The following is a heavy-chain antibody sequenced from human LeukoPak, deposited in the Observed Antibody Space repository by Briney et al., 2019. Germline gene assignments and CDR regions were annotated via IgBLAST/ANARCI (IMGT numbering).Heavy chain of an antibody. CDR3: VRFGVNYDMDV. CDR2: IHYSGRA. D-gene: IGHD3-16*01. CDR1: GGSISSYY. Sequence: PSETLSLTCSVSGGSISSYYWTWVRQPPGKGLEWIGQIHYSGRADYNPSLKSRITMSVDTSRNQISLKLSSVTAADTAIYYCVRFGVNYDMDVWGQGTTVTV. J-gene: IGHJ6*02. V-gene: IGHV4-59*01.